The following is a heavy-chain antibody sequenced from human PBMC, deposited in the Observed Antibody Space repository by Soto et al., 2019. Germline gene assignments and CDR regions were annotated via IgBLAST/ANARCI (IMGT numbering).Heavy chain of an antibody. Sequence: PSQTLSLTCVISGDSVSSNSAAWNWIRQSPLRGLEWLGRTYYRSKWYNDYAVSVKSRITINPDTSKNQFSLQLNSVTPEDTAVYFCARGATEFDYWGQGTLVTVSS. CDR3: ARGATEFDY. CDR2: TYYRSKWYN. D-gene: IGHD1-26*01. V-gene: IGHV6-1*01. CDR1: GDSVSSNSAA. J-gene: IGHJ4*02.